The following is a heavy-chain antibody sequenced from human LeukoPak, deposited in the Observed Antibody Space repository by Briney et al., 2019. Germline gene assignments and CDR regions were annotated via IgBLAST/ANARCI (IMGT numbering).Heavy chain of an antibody. CDR3: ARQVSDYYYYYMDV. D-gene: IGHD5/OR15-5a*01. V-gene: IGHV4-39*01. Sequence: SETLSLTCSVSGGSVSSSNYYWGCIRQPPGEGLQWIGNIYYSGSTYYNPSLESRVTISLDTSKNYFSLKLGSVTAADTAVYYCARQVSDYYYYYMDVWGKGTAVTVSS. J-gene: IGHJ6*03. CDR2: IYYSGST. CDR1: GGSVSSSNYY.